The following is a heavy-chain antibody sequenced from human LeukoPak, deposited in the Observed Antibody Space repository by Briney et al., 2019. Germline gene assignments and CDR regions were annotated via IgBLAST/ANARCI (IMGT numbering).Heavy chain of an antibody. D-gene: IGHD1-26*01. Sequence: PSETLSLTCTVSGGSINTSSYYWGWVRQPPGEGLEWIGTIYYSGSTYYNPSLKSRVTLSLDTSKNQFSLKLSSVTAADTAVYYCARVLIVGASRARTYYFDYWGQGTLVTVSS. V-gene: IGHV4-39*07. CDR3: ARVLIVGASRARTYYFDY. CDR1: GGSINTSSYY. CDR2: IYYSGST. J-gene: IGHJ4*02.